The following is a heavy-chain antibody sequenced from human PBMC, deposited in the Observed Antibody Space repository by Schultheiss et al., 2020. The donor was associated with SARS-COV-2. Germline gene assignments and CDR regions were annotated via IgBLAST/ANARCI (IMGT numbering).Heavy chain of an antibody. CDR3: ARGYCGSSSCHIQEQQLLLY. CDR2: IWYDGSNK. Sequence: GESLKISCAASGFTFSSYGMHWVRQAPGKGLEWVAVIWYDGSNKYYADSVKGRFTISRDNAKNTLYLQMNSLRAEDTAVYFCARGYCGSSSCHIQEQQLLLYWGQGALVTVSS. CDR1: GFTFSSYG. D-gene: IGHD2-2*02. J-gene: IGHJ4*02. V-gene: IGHV3-33*08.